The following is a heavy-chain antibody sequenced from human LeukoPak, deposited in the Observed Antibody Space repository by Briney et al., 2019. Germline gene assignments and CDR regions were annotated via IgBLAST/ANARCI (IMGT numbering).Heavy chain of an antibody. CDR1: GFTFSSYA. D-gene: IGHD2-2*01. CDR3: ARARLGYCSSTSCSNWFDP. J-gene: IGHJ5*02. Sequence: GRSLRLSCAASGFTFSSYAMHWVRQAPGKGLEWVVVISYDGSNKYYADSVKGRFTISRDNSKNTLYLQMNSLRAEDTAVYYCARARLGYCSSTSCSNWFDPWGQGTLVTVSS. CDR2: ISYDGSNK. V-gene: IGHV3-30*04.